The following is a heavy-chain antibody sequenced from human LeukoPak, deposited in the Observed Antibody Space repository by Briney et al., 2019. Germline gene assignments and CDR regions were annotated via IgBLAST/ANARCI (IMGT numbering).Heavy chain of an antibody. Sequence: PGGSLRLSCAASGFSFSSYSMNWVRQAPGKGLEWVSSISSTSRSSYIFYAESVKGPFTISRDNTKNSLFLQMNSLVAEDTAVYYCARGTMFPYYFGYWGQGTLVTVSS. J-gene: IGHJ4*02. V-gene: IGHV3-21*01. CDR1: GFSFSSYS. CDR2: ISSTSRSSYI. CDR3: ARGTMFPYYFGY. D-gene: IGHD3-10*02.